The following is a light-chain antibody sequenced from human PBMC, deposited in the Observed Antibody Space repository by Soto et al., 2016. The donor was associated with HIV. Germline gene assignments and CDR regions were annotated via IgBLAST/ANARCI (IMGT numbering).Light chain of an antibody. J-gene: IGKJ4*01. CDR1: QAIDSW. Sequence: DIQMTQSPSSLSASVGDRVTITCRASQAIDSWVAWYHQKPGKAPKSLIYATSTLQTGVPPRFRGSGSGTDFTLTISRLQPEDFGTYYCQQYKTFPLTFGGGTKVEIK. V-gene: IGKV1D-16*01. CDR2: ATS. CDR3: QQYKTFPLT.